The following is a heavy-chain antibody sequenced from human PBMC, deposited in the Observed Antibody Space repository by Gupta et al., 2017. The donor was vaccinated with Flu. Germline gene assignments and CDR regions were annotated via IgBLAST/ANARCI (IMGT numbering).Heavy chain of an antibody. CDR3: ANEWGSGSYYNSGYFDY. CDR1: GFTFSSYG. D-gene: IGHD3-10*01. CDR2: ISYDGSNK. J-gene: IGHJ4*02. V-gene: IGHV3-30*18. Sequence: QVQLVESGGGVVQPGRSLRLSCAASGFTFSSYGMPWVRQAPGKGLEWVAVISYDGSNKYYADSVKGRFTISRDNSKNTLYLQMNSLRAEDTAVYYCANEWGSGSYYNSGYFDYWGQGTLVTVSS.